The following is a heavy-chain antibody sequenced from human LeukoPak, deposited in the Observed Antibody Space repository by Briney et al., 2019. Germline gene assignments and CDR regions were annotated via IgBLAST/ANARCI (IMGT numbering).Heavy chain of an antibody. Sequence: GESLKISCKASGYSFTSYWIGWMRQTPGKGLEWMGSIYPGDSDSRYSPSFKGQVTISADKSISTAYLQWSSLEASDTAMYYCARRSGSYSKAYDYWGQGTLVTVSS. CDR2: IYPGDSDS. CDR1: GYSFTSYW. CDR3: ARRSGSYSKAYDY. D-gene: IGHD1-26*01. V-gene: IGHV5-51*01. J-gene: IGHJ4*02.